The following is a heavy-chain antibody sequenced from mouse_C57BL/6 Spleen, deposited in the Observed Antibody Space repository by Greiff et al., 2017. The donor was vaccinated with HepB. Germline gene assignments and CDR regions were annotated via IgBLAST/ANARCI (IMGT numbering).Heavy chain of an antibody. CDR2: ISDGGSYT. CDR1: GFTFSSYA. V-gene: IGHV5-4*01. J-gene: IGHJ1*03. Sequence: EVMLVESGGGLVKPGGSLKLSCAASGFTFSSYAMSWVRQTPEKRLEWVATISDGGSYTYYPDNVKGRFTISRDNAKNNLYLQMSHLKSEDTAMYYCARELGATMVRYFDVWGTGTTVTVSS. D-gene: IGHD2-1*01. CDR3: ARELGATMVRYFDV.